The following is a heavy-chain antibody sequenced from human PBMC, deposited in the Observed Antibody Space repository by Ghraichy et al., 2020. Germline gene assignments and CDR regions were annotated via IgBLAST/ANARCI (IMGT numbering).Heavy chain of an antibody. CDR2: INTATGTP. V-gene: IGHV7-4-1*04. CDR1: GYTFNSYA. J-gene: IGHJ4*03. CDR3: ARGKDWGRRLYVFDL. D-gene: IGHD7-27*01. Sequence: ASVKVSCKASGYTFNSYAMNWVRQAPGQGLEWMGWINTATGTPTYAHDFTGRFIFSLDTSVGMTYLQVLGLQTEDTAVYYCARGKDWGRRLYVFDLWGQGT.